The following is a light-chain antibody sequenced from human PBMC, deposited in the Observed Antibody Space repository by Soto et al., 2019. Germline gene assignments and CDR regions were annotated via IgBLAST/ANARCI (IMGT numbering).Light chain of an antibody. CDR3: QHTSSTPIT. CDR2: AAS. J-gene: IGKJ5*01. Sequence: IEMTQYPSSLSASVGERVAITCRASQSLKSYLNWYQQRPGTAPKLLIYAASTLQSGVPSRFSGSGSGTDFALTITRLQPEDSTPYYCQHTSSTPITFGQGTRLEIK. V-gene: IGKV1-39*01. CDR1: QSLKSY.